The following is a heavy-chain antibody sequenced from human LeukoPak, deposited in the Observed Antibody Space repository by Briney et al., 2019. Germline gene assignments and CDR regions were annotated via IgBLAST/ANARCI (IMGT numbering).Heavy chain of an antibody. V-gene: IGHV3-9*01. D-gene: IGHD1-26*01. CDR1: GFTFDDYA. CDR2: ISWNSGSI. Sequence: GRSLRLSCAASGFTFDDYAMHWVRQAPGEGLEWVSGISWNSGSIGYADSVKGRFTISRDNAKSSLYLQMNSLRAEDTALYYCAKDSAERVGYFDYWGQGTLVTVSS. CDR3: AKDSAERVGYFDY. J-gene: IGHJ4*02.